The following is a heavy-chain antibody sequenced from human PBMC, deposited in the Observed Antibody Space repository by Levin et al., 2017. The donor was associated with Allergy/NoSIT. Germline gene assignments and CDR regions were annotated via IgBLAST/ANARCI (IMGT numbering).Heavy chain of an antibody. J-gene: IGHJ6*02. CDR3: ARDQGEVGATSVMDYGMDG. CDR1: GGTFSSYA. V-gene: IGHV1-69*13. Sequence: SVKVSCKASGGTFSSYAISWVRQAPGQGLEWMGGIIPIFGTANYAQKFQGRVTITADESTSTAYMELSSLRSEDTAVYYCARDQGEVGATSVMDYGMDGWGQGTTVTVSS. CDR2: IIPIFGTA. D-gene: IGHD1-26*01.